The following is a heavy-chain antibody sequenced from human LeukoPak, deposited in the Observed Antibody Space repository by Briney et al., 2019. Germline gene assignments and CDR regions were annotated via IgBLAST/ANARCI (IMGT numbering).Heavy chain of an antibody. V-gene: IGHV1-2*02. Sequence: ASVKVSCKASGYTFTGYDMHWVRQAPGQGLEWMGCINPNSGGTNYAQKFQGRVTMTSDTSISTAYMELSRLRSDDTAVHYCARVLVVPAADYFDSWGQGTLVTVSS. CDR2: INPNSGGT. CDR3: ARVLVVPAADYFDS. CDR1: GYTFTGYD. J-gene: IGHJ4*02. D-gene: IGHD2-2*01.